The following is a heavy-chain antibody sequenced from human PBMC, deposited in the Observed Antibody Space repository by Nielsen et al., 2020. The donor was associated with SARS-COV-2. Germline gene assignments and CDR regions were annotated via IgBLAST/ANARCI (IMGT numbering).Heavy chain of an antibody. CDR1: GFTFSSYA. CDR3: AKRSDASWSHFDN. D-gene: IGHD6-13*01. CDR2: LSGSGDST. J-gene: IGHJ4*02. V-gene: IGHV3-23*01. Sequence: GESLKISCAASGFTFSSYAMNWVRQAPGKGLEWVSSLSGSGDSTYYADSVRGRFTTSRDNSKNTLYLQMDSLRAEDTAVYFCAKRSDASWSHFDNWGQGTLVTVSS.